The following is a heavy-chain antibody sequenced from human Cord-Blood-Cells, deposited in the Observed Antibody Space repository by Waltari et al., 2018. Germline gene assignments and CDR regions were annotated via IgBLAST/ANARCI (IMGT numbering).Heavy chain of an antibody. Sequence: VQLVQSVAEVKKPGASVTVSWKVSGYTLTELSMPWVRQAPGKGLEWMGGFDPEDGETIYAQKCQGRVTMTEDTSTDTAYMELSSLRSEDTAVYYCATEGYSSGWYDYWGQGTLVTVSS. V-gene: IGHV1-24*01. CDR3: ATEGYSSGWYDY. J-gene: IGHJ4*02. CDR2: FDPEDGET. D-gene: IGHD6-19*01. CDR1: GYTLTELS.